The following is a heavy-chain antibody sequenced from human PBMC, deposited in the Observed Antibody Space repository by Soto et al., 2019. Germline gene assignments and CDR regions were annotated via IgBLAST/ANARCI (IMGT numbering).Heavy chain of an antibody. CDR3: ARSGRGMTMIVVVPLEV. J-gene: IGHJ6*02. Sequence: ASVKVSCKASGYTFTSYGISWVRQAPGQGLEWMGWISAYNGNTIYERKFEGRVSMTVDTSTKTASMGLRGLRADDTALYFCARSGRGMTMIVVVPLEVWGQGTAVTVSS. V-gene: IGHV1-18*04. D-gene: IGHD3-22*01. CDR2: ISAYNGNT. CDR1: GYTFTSYG.